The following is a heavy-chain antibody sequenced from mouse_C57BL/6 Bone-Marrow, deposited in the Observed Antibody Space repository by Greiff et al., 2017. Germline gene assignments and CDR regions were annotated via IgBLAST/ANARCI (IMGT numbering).Heavy chain of an antibody. CDR2: ILPGSGST. V-gene: IGHV1-9*01. D-gene: IGHD6-5*01. J-gene: IGHJ4*01. CDR3: ASSLYYYAMDY. Sequence: VQLQQSGPELVKPGASVKLSCKATGYTFTGYWIEWVKQRPGHGLEWIGEILPGSGSTNYNEKFKGKATFTADTSSNTAYMQLSSLTTEDTAIYYCASSLYYYAMDYWGQGESVTVSS. CDR1: GYTFTGYW.